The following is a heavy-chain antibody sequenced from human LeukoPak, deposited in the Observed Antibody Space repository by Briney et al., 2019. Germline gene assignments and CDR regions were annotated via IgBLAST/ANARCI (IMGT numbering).Heavy chain of an antibody. CDR3: ARGPTDYYDSSGYWRRGYFDL. CDR1: GGSISNYY. J-gene: IGHJ2*01. CDR2: IDYSGST. D-gene: IGHD3-22*01. Sequence: SETLSLTCAVSGGSISNYYLNWIRQPPGKGLEWIGYIDYSGSTNYNPSLKSRVTISVDRSKNQFSLKLSSVTAADTAVYYCARGPTDYYDSSGYWRRGYFDLWGRGTLVTVSS. V-gene: IGHV4-59*12.